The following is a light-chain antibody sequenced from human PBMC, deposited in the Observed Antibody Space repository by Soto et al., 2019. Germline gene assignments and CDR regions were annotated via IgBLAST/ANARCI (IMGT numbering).Light chain of an antibody. V-gene: IGLV2-8*01. CDR3: SSYAGSNNFV. Sequence: QFVLTQTPSASRFPGQSVTISCTGTSSDVGYYDYVSWYKQHPGKAPKLVIYEVTKRPSGVPDRVSASKSGNTASLTVSGLRAEDEADYYCSSYAGSNNFVFGSGTKVTVL. CDR1: SSDVGYYDY. CDR2: EVT. J-gene: IGLJ1*01.